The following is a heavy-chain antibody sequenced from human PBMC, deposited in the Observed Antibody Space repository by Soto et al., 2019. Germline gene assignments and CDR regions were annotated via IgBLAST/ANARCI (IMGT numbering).Heavy chain of an antibody. D-gene: IGHD3-10*01. CDR1: GGSVSSGSYY. CDR3: ARGGGDRNWFDP. V-gene: IGHV4-61*01. CDR2: IYYSGST. J-gene: IGHJ5*02. Sequence: SLTCTVSGGSVSSGSYYWSWIRQPPGKGLEWIGYIYYSGSTNYNPSLKSRVTISVDTSKNQFSLKLSSVTAADTAAYYCARGGGDRNWFDPWGQGTLVTVSS.